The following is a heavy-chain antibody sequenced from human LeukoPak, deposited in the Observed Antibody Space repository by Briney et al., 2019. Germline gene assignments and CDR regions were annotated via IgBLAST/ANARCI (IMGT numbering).Heavy chain of an antibody. V-gene: IGHV3-23*01. Sequence: GGSLRLSCAVSGFTVSTNYMSWIRQAPGKGLEWVSAISGSGGSTYCADSVKGRFTISRDNSKNTLYLQMNSLRAEDTAVYYCAKLRAPYDYWGQGTLVTVSS. CDR1: GFTVSTNY. J-gene: IGHJ4*02. CDR2: ISGSGGST. D-gene: IGHD5-24*01. CDR3: AKLRAPYDY.